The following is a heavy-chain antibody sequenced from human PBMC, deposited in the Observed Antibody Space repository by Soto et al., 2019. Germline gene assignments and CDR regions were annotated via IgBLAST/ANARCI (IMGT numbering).Heavy chain of an antibody. Sequence: QVQLVQSGAEVKKPGASVRVSCKASGYSFTDYHIHWVRQAPGQGLEWRGRFTPKSGGTSTAQKFQGWVTMTRDRSISTVYMELTRLRSDDTAVYFCARGHSTDCSNGVCSFFYNHEMDVWGQGTTVTVSS. V-gene: IGHV1-2*04. CDR3: ARGHSTDCSNGVCSFFYNHEMDV. J-gene: IGHJ6*02. CDR1: GYSFTDYH. D-gene: IGHD2-8*01. CDR2: FTPKSGGT.